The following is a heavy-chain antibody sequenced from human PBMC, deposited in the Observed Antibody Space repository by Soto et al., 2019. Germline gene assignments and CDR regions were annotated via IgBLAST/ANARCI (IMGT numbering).Heavy chain of an antibody. V-gene: IGHV3-33*01. Sequence: GGSLRLSCAASGFTFSSYGMHWVRQAPGKGLEWVAVIWYDGSNKYYADSVKGRFTISRDNSKNTLYLQMNSLRAEDTAVYYCARAGGYTEYYYYYGMDVWGQGTTVTVSS. CDR2: IWYDGSNK. CDR3: ARAGGYTEYYYYYGMDV. J-gene: IGHJ6*02. D-gene: IGHD5-18*01. CDR1: GFTFSSYG.